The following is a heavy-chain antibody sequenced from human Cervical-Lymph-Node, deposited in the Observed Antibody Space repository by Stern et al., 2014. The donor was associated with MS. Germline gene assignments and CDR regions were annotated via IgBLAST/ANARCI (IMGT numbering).Heavy chain of an antibody. Sequence: VQLVESGGGVVQPGRSLRLSCVASGFTFSNYGMHWARQAPGKGLEWVAFIWSDGSNKEHADSVKGRFTISRDNSQNTLYLQMNSVRAEDTAVYYCARAVQLKSAHNWFDPWGQGTLVTVSS. CDR3: ARAVQLKSAHNWFDP. CDR2: IWSDGSNK. CDR1: GFTFSNYG. J-gene: IGHJ5*02. V-gene: IGHV3-33*01. D-gene: IGHD6-19*01.